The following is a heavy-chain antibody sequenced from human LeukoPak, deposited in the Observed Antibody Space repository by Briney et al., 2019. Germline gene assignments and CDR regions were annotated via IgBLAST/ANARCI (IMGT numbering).Heavy chain of an antibody. CDR1: GFTLSSYR. J-gene: IGHJ4*02. D-gene: IGHD4-23*01. V-gene: IGHV3-7*04. CDR3: AGGVNYFDY. Sequence: PGGSLRLSCAASGFTLSSYRMSWVRQAPGKGLEWVANINQDGSEKYYVDSVKGRFTISRHNAKNSLYLQMNSLRAEDTAVYYCAGGVNYFDYWGQGTLVTVSS. CDR2: INQDGSEK.